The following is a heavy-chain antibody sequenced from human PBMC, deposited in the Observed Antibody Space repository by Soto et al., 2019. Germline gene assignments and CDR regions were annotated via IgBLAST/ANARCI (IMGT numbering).Heavy chain of an antibody. D-gene: IGHD3-22*01. V-gene: IGHV4-31*03. CDR2: IHYGGST. CDR1: GGSISSGGYY. J-gene: IGHJ4*02. Sequence: QVQLQESGPGLVKPSQTLSLTCTVSGGSISSGGYYWSWIRQHPGKGLEWIGYIHYGGSTYYNPSLMSRVTISVDPSKNQFSLKLSSVTAADTAVYYCARGRKWLLGRGFDYWGQGTLLTVSS. CDR3: ARGRKWLLGRGFDY.